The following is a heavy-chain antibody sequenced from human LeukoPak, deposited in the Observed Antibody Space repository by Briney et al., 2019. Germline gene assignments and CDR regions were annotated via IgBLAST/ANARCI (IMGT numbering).Heavy chain of an antibody. CDR1: GGSISSYY. D-gene: IGHD6-13*01. V-gene: IGHV4-4*07. CDR2: IYTSGST. CDR3: ARTYKAAAGTHAFDI. J-gene: IGHJ3*02. Sequence: SETLSLTCTVSGGSISSYYWSWIRQPAGKGLEWIGRIYTSGSTNYNPSLKSRVTMSVDTSKNQFSLKLSSVTAADTAVYYCARTYKAAAGTHAFDIWGQGTMVTVSS.